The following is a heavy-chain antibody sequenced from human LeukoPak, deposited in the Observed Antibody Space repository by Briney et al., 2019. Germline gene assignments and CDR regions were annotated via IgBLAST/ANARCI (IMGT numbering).Heavy chain of an antibody. J-gene: IGHJ4*02. CDR1: GYAFTDYK. V-gene: IGHV1-2*02. CDR3: ARDRRRFHFDY. CDR2: INPDSGGI. Sequence: ASVKVSCKASGYAFTDYKIHWVRQAPGQGPEWMGWINPDSGGINYAQKFQDRVTMTRDTSISTAYMELSRLRSDDTAVYYCARDRRRFHFDYWGQGTLVTVPS.